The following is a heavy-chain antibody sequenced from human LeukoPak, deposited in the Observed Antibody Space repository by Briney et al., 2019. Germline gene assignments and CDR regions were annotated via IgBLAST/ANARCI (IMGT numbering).Heavy chain of an antibody. CDR1: GDSISSSNW. CDR3: ARDSRYDSTGHAP. D-gene: IGHD3-22*01. CDR2: IYHSGSA. J-gene: IGHJ5*02. Sequence: SGTLSLTCAVSGDSISSSNWWSWVRQPPGKGLEWVGEIYHSGSANYNPSLNPSLKSRVTISVDTYKSQFSLKLTSVTAADTAVYFCARDSRYDSTGHAPWGQGSLVTVSS. V-gene: IGHV4-4*02.